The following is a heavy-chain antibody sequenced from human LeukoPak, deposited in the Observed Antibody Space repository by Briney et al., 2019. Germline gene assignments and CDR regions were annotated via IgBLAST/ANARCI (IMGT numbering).Heavy chain of an antibody. CDR2: ISSSSSTI. V-gene: IGHV3-48*01. CDR3: AREKYSSGHYYFDY. CDR1: GFTFSSYS. Sequence: PGGSLRLSCAASGFTFSSYSMNWVGQAPGKGLEWVSYISSSSSTIYYADSVKGRFTISRDNAKNSLYLQMNSLRAEDTAVYYCAREKYSSGHYYFDYWGQGTLVTVSS. J-gene: IGHJ4*02. D-gene: IGHD6-19*01.